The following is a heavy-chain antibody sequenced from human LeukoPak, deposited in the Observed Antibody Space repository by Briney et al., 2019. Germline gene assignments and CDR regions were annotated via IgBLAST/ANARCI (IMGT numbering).Heavy chain of an antibody. Sequence: GASVKVSCKASGYTFTGYYMHWVRQAPGQGLEWMGWINPNSGGTNYAQKFQGRVTMTRDTSISTAYMELSRLRSDDTAVYYCARRLPAAMRRSGWFDPWGQGTLVTVSS. CDR3: ARRLPAAMRRSGWFDP. V-gene: IGHV1-2*02. D-gene: IGHD2-2*01. CDR2: INPNSGGT. CDR1: GYTFTGYY. J-gene: IGHJ5*02.